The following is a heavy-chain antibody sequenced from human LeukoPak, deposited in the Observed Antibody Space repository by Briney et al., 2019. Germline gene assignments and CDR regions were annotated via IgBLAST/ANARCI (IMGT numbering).Heavy chain of an antibody. CDR1: GFTFSSYA. V-gene: IGHV3-30-3*01. J-gene: IGHJ3*02. Sequence: GGSLRLSCAASGFTFSSYAMHWVRQAPGKGLEWVAVISYDGSNKYYADSVKGRFTISRDNSKNTLYLQMNSLRAEDTAVYYCTTENYLTYDSSGPDAFDIWGQGTMVTVSS. CDR3: TTENYLTYDSSGPDAFDI. CDR2: ISYDGSNK. D-gene: IGHD3-22*01.